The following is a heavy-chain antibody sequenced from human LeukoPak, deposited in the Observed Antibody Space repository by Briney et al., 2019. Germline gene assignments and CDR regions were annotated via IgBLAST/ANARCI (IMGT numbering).Heavy chain of an antibody. J-gene: IGHJ4*02. Sequence: GASVKVSCKASGYTFTGYYMHWVRQAPGQGLEWMGWINPNSGGTNYAQKFQGRVTMTRDTSISTAYMELSRLRSDDTAVYYCARTIFGVVNARWEFDYWGQGTLVTVSS. CDR1: GYTFTGYY. V-gene: IGHV1-2*02. D-gene: IGHD3-3*01. CDR3: ARTIFGVVNARWEFDY. CDR2: INPNSGGT.